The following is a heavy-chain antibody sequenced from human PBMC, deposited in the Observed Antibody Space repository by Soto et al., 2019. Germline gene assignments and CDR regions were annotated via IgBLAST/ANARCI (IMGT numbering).Heavy chain of an antibody. Sequence: ASVKVSCKAPGGTFSSYAISWVRQAPGQGLEWMGGIIPIFGTANYAQKFQGRVTITADESTSAGYMELSSLRSEDTAVYYCARSQGGSSSLDIYYYYYYGMDVWGQGITVTVSS. CDR1: GGTFSSYA. D-gene: IGHD2-15*01. V-gene: IGHV1-69*13. CDR3: ARSQGGSSSLDIYYYYYYGMDV. CDR2: IIPIFGTA. J-gene: IGHJ6*02.